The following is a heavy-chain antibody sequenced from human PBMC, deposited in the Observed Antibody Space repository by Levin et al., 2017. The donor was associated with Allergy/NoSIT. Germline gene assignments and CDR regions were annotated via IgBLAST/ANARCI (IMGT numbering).Heavy chain of an antibody. D-gene: IGHD2-15*01. CDR2: INPNSGGT. V-gene: IGHV1-2*02. J-gene: IGHJ4*02. Sequence: ASVKVSCKASGYTFTGYYMHWVRQAPGQGLEWMGWINPNSGGTNYAQKFQGRVTMTRDTSISTAYMELSRLRSDDTAVYYCARPPGYCSGGSCYSGDYFDYWGQGTLVTVSS. CDR3: ARPPGYCSGGSCYSGDYFDY. CDR1: GYTFTGYY.